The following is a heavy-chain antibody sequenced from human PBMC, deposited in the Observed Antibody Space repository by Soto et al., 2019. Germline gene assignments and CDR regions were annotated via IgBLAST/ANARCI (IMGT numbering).Heavy chain of an antibody. V-gene: IGHV3-23*01. D-gene: IGHD6-19*01. Sequence: EVQLLESGGGLVQPGGSLRLSCAASGFTFSSYAMSWVRQAPGKGLEWVSLISESGDNTHYADSVKGRFTISRDKSRNTLYLQMNSLRVEDTAVYYGAKGGWLDYWGQGTLVTVST. CDR2: ISESGDNT. J-gene: IGHJ4*02. CDR3: AKGGWLDY. CDR1: GFTFSSYA.